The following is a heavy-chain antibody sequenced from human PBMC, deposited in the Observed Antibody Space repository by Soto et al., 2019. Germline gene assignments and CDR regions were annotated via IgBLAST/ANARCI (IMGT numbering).Heavy chain of an antibody. V-gene: IGHV4-34*01. CDR3: ARVSGYSWHYYMDV. Sequence: SETLSLTCAVYGGSFSGYYWSWIRQPPGKGLEWIGEINHSGSTNYNPSLKSRVTISVDTSKNQFSRKLSSVAAADTAWYYGARVSGYSWHYYMDVWGKGTTVTVSS. CDR1: GGSFSGYY. D-gene: IGHD5-18*01. CDR2: INHSGST. J-gene: IGHJ6*03.